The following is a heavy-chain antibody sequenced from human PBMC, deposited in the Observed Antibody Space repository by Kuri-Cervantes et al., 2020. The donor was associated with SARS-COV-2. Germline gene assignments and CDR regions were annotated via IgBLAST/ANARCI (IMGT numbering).Heavy chain of an antibody. D-gene: IGHD5-12*01. CDR3: ARVGGRDIVATDWYFDL. V-gene: IGHV3-7*01. Sequence: GGSLRLSCAASGFTFSSYWMSWVRQAPGKGLERVANIKQDGSEKYYVDSVKGRFTISRDNAKNSLYLQMNSLRAEDTAVYYCARVGGRDIVATDWYFDLWGRGTLVTVSS. J-gene: IGHJ2*01. CDR2: IKQDGSEK. CDR1: GFTFSSYW.